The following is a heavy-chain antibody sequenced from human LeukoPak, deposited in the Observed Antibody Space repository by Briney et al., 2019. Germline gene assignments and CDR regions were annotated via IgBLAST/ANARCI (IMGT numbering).Heavy chain of an antibody. J-gene: IGHJ4*02. V-gene: IGHV4-59*01. CDR3: ARGYCSGGSCYPVDY. D-gene: IGHD2-15*01. CDR2: IYYRGST. CDR1: GGSISSYY. Sequence: SETLSLTCTVPGGSISSYYWSWIRQPPGKGMEWFGYIYYRGSTNYNPSLKSRVTISVDTSKNQFSLKLSSVTAADTAVYYCARGYCSGGSCYPVDYWGQGTLVTVSS.